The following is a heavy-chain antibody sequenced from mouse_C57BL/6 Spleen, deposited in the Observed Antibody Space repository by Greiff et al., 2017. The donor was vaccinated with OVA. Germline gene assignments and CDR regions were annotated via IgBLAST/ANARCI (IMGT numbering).Heavy chain of an antibody. CDR3: ARDYYGSSYGDFDY. J-gene: IGHJ2*01. V-gene: IGHV1-81*01. Sequence: QVQLQQSGAELARPGASVKLSCKASGYTFTSYGISWVKQRTGQGLEWIGEIYPRSGNTYYNEKFKGKATLTADKSSSTAYMELRSLTSEDSAVYFCARDYYGSSYGDFDYWGQGTTLTVSS. CDR2: IYPRSGNT. CDR1: GYTFTSYG. D-gene: IGHD1-1*01.